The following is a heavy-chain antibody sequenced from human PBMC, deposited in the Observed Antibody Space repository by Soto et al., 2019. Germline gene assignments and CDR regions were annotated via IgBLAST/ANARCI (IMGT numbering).Heavy chain of an antibody. V-gene: IGHV3-7*03. CDR3: VTPRFDY. CDR2: INEDGSEK. Sequence: EVQLVESGGGLVQPGGSLGLSCAASGFALSTYWMTWVRQAPGKGLEWVANINEDGSEKYHVDSVKGRFIVSRDNAKNSLYLQMNSLRVEDTAMYYCVTPRFDYWGQGTLVTVSS. J-gene: IGHJ4*02. CDR1: GFALSTYW. D-gene: IGHD1-20*01.